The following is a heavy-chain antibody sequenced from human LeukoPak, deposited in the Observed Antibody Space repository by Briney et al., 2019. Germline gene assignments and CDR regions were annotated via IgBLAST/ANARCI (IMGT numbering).Heavy chain of an antibody. D-gene: IGHD4-23*01. CDR1: GGTFSSYA. CDR2: IIPIFDTA. V-gene: IGHV1-69*05. J-gene: IGHJ5*02. CDR3: ARTVVVRLNNNWFDP. Sequence: SVKVSCKASGGTFSSYAISWVRQAPGQGLEWMGRIIPIFDTANYAQKFQGRVTITTDESTSTAYVELSSLRSEDTAVYYCARTVVVRLNNNWFDPWGQGTLVTVSS.